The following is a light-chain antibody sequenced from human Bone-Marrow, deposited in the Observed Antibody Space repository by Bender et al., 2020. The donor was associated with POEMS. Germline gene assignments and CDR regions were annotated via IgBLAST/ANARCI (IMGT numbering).Light chain of an antibody. CDR1: SSDVGGYNL. CDR3: CSYTGSTDFDV. V-gene: IGLV2-23*02. CDR2: EVS. Sequence: QSALTQPASVSGSPGQSISISCTGTSSDVGGYNLVSWYQQHPGKAPKLIIYEVSKRPSGISSRFSGSKFGNTASLTISGLQAEDEADYYCCSYTGSTDFDVFGTGTKVTV. J-gene: IGLJ1*01.